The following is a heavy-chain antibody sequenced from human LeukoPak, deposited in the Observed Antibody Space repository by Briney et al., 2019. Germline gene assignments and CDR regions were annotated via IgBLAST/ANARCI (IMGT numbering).Heavy chain of an antibody. CDR1: GFTFSSFA. CDR2: ISSMSDYI. V-gene: IGHV3-21*01. CDR3: ARGLMIVVVGWFDP. D-gene: IGHD3-22*01. Sequence: PGGSLRLSCAASGFTFSSFAMAWVRQAPGKGPEWVSSISSMSDYIYYADSVKGRFTISRDNAKNSLYLQMNSLRAEDTAVYYCARGLMIVVVGWFDPWGQGTLVTVSS. J-gene: IGHJ5*02.